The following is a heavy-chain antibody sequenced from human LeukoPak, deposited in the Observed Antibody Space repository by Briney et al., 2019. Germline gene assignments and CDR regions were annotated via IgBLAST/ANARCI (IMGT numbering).Heavy chain of an antibody. J-gene: IGHJ3*02. CDR2: INPDNGGT. V-gene: IGHV1-2*02. Sequence: ASVKVSCKASGYTFTGYYMHWVRQAPGQGLEWMGWINPDNGGTNYAQKFQGRVTVTRDTSISTVYMELSRLRSDDTAVYYCARHPAFDIWGQGTLVTVS. CDR3: ARHPAFDI. CDR1: GYTFTGYY.